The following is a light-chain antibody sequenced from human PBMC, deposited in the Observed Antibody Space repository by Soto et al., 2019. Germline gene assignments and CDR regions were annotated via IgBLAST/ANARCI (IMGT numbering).Light chain of an antibody. J-gene: IGKJ4*01. CDR1: QSLLQSNGYNY. CDR2: LGS. CDR3: MQALQTPS. Sequence: ESVMTQSPLSLSVTPGEPASISCRSSQSLLQSNGYNYLDWYLQKPGQSPQLLIYLGSFRAAGVPDRFSGSGSGTDFTLKISRVEAADVGVYYCMQALQTPSFGGGTKVEIK. V-gene: IGKV2-28*01.